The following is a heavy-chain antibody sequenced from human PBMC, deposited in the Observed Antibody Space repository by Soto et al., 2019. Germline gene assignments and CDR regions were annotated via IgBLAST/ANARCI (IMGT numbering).Heavy chain of an antibody. D-gene: IGHD3-10*01. CDR3: SFNSGSGSYYFDY. J-gene: IGHJ4*02. CDR1: GFTFSSYA. CDR2: ISGGGETT. Sequence: EVQLLESGGGLVQPGGSLRLSCAASGFTFSSYAMWGVRQAPGKGRECVSAISGGGETTYYADSVKGRFTISRDNSKNTLYLQMNSLRAEDTAVYYCSFNSGSGSYYFDYWGQGTLVTVSS. V-gene: IGHV3-23*01.